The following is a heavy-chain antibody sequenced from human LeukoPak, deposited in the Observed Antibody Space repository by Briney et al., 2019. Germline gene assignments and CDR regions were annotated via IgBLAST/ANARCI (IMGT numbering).Heavy chain of an antibody. V-gene: IGHV1-2*04. D-gene: IGHD2-8*01. Sequence: GASVKVSCKASGYTFTGYYIQWVRQAPGQGLEWMGWINPNNGGTNCAQKFQGSVTMTRDTSINTAYMEVSRLRSDDTAVYYCARDHCTRGGCYEDYYYGVDVWGQGTTVTVSS. CDR1: GYTFTGYY. J-gene: IGHJ6*02. CDR3: ARDHCTRGGCYEDYYYGVDV. CDR2: INPNNGGT.